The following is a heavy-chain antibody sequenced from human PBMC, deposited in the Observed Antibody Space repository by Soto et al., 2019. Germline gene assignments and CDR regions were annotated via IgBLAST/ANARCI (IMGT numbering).Heavy chain of an antibody. CDR1: GGTFSSYA. V-gene: IGHV1-69*13. J-gene: IGHJ6*02. CDR2: IIPIFGTA. D-gene: IGHD4-17*01. Sequence: GPPVTVSCKASGGTFSSYAISWVRQAPGQGLEWMGGIIPIFGTANYAQKFQGRVTITADESTSTAYMELSSLRSEDTAVYYCARDDYGGTKRPYYYYYGMDVWGQGTTVTVSS. CDR3: ARDDYGGTKRPYYYYYGMDV.